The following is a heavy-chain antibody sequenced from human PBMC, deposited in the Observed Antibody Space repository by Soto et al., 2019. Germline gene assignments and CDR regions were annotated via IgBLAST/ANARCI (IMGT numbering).Heavy chain of an antibody. D-gene: IGHD2-2*01. CDR3: AREVSGLGYCSSTSCPYYYYGMDV. J-gene: IGHJ6*02. CDR2: ISAYNGNT. V-gene: IGHV1-18*01. Sequence: ASVKVCCKASGYTFTSYGISWVRQAPGQGLEWMGWISAYNGNTNYAQKLQGRVTMTTDTSTSTAYMELRSLRSDDTAVYYCAREVSGLGYCSSTSCPYYYYGMDVWGHGTTVTVSS. CDR1: GYTFTSYG.